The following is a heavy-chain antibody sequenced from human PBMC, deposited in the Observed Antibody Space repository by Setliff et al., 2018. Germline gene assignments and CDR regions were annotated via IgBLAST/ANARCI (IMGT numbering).Heavy chain of an antibody. Sequence: ASVKVSCKASGYTFTYFGVSWLRLAPGQGLEWMGWISGHNGKTIIEPKFQGRVALTTDTGSDTAYMELKNLRSDDTAVYYCARINFYVSSGYYYAPDFWGQGTLVTVSS. CDR2: ISGHNGKT. V-gene: IGHV1-18*01. CDR1: GYTFTYFG. D-gene: IGHD3-22*01. CDR3: ARINFYVSSGYYYAPDF. J-gene: IGHJ4*02.